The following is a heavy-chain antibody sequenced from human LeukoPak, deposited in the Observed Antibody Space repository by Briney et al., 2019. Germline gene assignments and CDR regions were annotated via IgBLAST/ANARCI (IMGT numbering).Heavy chain of an antibody. D-gene: IGHD3-3*01. J-gene: IGHJ4*02. V-gene: IGHV3-7*01. Sequence: GGSLRLSCAASGFTFSSYWMSWVRQAPGKGLEWVANIKQDGSEKYYVDSVKGRFTISRDNAKNSLYLQMNSLRAEDTAVYYCAIDYDFWSGGHFDYWGQGTLVTVSS. CDR1: GFTFSSYW. CDR2: IKQDGSEK. CDR3: AIDYDFWSGGHFDY.